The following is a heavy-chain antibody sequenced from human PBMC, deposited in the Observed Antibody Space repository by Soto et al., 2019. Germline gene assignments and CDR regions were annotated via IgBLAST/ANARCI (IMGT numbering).Heavy chain of an antibody. CDR1: GGSISRGSSY. CDR2: IYYLWDT. D-gene: IGHD3-22*01. Sequence: ETLSLTCPVSGGSISRGSSYWGWVRPPPGEGVGGIGGIYYLWDTYYNPSLGGRVSLFVDTSKKQFSLQPKSVAAPDTAGFLWAGLFPYVSSVYPLNYWGREPLVPFS. V-gene: IGHV4-39*01. CDR3: AGLFPYVSSVYPLNY. J-gene: IGHJ4*02.